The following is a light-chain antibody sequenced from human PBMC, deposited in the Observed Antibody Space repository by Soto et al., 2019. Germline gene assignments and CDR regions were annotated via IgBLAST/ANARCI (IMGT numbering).Light chain of an antibody. J-gene: IGKJ1*01. V-gene: IGKV3-20*01. CDR3: QHYGDSLSIT. Sequence: EIVLTQSPGTLSLSPGERATLSCRASQSVSSSYLAWYQQKPGQAPRLLIYVASVRATGIPARFSGSGSGTDFSLTISRLEPGDFAVYYCQHYGDSLSITFGQGTKVDIK. CDR1: QSVSSSY. CDR2: VAS.